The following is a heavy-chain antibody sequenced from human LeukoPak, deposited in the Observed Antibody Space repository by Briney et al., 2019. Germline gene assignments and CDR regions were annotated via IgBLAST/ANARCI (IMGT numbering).Heavy chain of an antibody. V-gene: IGHV5-51*01. CDR2: INPGDSDM. CDR1: GYIFSTYW. CDR3: ARQDYSGNPIFDY. J-gene: IGHJ4*02. D-gene: IGHD4-23*01. Sequence: GESLKISCKVSGYIFSTYWIGWVRQMPGKGLEWMWIINPGDSDMRYSPSFEGQVTFSVDKSISTAYLQWSTLKASDTAMYYCARQDYSGNPIFDYWGQGTLVTVSS.